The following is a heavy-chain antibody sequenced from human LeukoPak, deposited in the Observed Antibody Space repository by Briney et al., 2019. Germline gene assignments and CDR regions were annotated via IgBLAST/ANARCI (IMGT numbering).Heavy chain of an antibody. D-gene: IGHD3-22*01. CDR3: AADVNYYDSSGYSGYFGY. CDR1: GFTFTSSA. Sequence: SVKVSCKAPGFTFTSSAMQWVRQARGQRLEWIGWIVVGSGNTNYAQKFQERVTITRDMSTSTAYMELSSLRSEDTAVYYCAADVNYYDSSGYSGYFGYWGQGTLVTVSS. J-gene: IGHJ4*02. V-gene: IGHV1-58*02. CDR2: IVVGSGNT.